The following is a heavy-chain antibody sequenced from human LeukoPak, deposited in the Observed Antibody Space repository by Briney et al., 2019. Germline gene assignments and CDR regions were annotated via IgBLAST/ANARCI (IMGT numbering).Heavy chain of an antibody. CDR3: AELGITMIGGV. J-gene: IGHJ6*04. D-gene: IGHD3-10*02. Sequence: PGGSLRLSCVASGFTFSTYGMHWVRQAPGKGLEWVAVISYDGSNKYYADSVKGRFTISRDNAKNSLYLQMNSLRAEDTAVYYCAELGITMIGGVWGKGTTVTISP. CDR1: GFTFSTYG. V-gene: IGHV3-30*12. CDR2: ISYDGSNK.